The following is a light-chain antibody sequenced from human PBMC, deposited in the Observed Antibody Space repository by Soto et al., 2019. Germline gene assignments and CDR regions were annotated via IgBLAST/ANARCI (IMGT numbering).Light chain of an antibody. CDR3: QSYDSSLSVV. CDR1: SSNIWAGYD. CDR2: GNS. V-gene: IGLV1-40*01. Sequence: QSVLTQPPSVSGAPGQRVTISCTGSSSNIWAGYDVHWYQQLPGTAPKLLIDGNSNRPSGVTDRFSGSKSGTSASLAITGRQGEYEADYYCQSYDSSLSVVFGGGTKLTVL. J-gene: IGLJ2*01.